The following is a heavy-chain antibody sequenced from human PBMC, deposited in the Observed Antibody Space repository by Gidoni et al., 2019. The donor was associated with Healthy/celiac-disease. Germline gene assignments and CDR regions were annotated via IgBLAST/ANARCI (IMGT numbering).Heavy chain of an antibody. J-gene: IGHJ4*02. D-gene: IGHD1-26*01. V-gene: IGHV4-61*01. CDR1: GGSVSSGSYY. CDR2: IYYSGST. CDR3: ARGVWVSGSQRGALDY. Sequence: LQESGPGLVKPSETLSLTCTVSGGSVSSGSYYWSWIRQPPGKGLERIGYIYYSGSTNYNPSLKSRVTISVDTSKNQFSLKLSSVTAADTAVYYCARGVWVSGSQRGALDYWGQGTLVTVSS.